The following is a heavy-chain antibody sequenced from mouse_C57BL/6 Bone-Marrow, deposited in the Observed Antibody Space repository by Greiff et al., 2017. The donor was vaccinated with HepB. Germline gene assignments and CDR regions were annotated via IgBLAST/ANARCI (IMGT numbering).Heavy chain of an antibody. CDR2: ISYDGSN. CDR3: AITTVVATDY. CDR1: GYSITSGYY. J-gene: IGHJ4*01. V-gene: IGHV3-6*01. D-gene: IGHD1-1*01. Sequence: EVQVVESGPGLVKPSQSLSLTCSVTGYSITSGYYWNWIRQFPGNKLEWMGYISYDGSNNYNPSLKNRISITRDTSKNQFFLNLNSVTTEDTATYYCAITTVVATDYWGQGTSVTVSS.